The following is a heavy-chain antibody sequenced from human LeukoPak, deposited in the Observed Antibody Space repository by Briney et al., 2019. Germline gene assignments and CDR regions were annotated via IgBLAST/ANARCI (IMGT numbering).Heavy chain of an antibody. D-gene: IGHD3-9*01. CDR3: ARVLTGYSNYYYGMDV. J-gene: IGHJ6*02. CDR1: GYTFTSYD. V-gene: IGHV1-8*01. Sequence: GASVKVSCKASGYTFTSYDINWVRQATGQGLEWMGWMNPNSGNTGYAQKFQGRVTMTRNTSISTAYMELSSLRSEDTAVYYCARVLTGYSNYYYGMDVWGQGTTVTVSS. CDR2: MNPNSGNT.